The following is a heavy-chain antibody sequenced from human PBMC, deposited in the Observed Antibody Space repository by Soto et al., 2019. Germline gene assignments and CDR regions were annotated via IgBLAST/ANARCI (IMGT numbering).Heavy chain of an antibody. D-gene: IGHD1-26*01. V-gene: IGHV4-59*01. CDR1: GGSISSFY. CDR2: IYDTGGT. Sequence: PSETLSLTCTVSGGSISSFYWSWIRQSPGKGLEWIGSIYDTGGTNYNPSLESRVTISVDRSKNQFSLKLTSVTAADRAVYYCARDRGGTFHLWAQGTLVTVSS. CDR3: ARDRGGTFHL. J-gene: IGHJ1*01.